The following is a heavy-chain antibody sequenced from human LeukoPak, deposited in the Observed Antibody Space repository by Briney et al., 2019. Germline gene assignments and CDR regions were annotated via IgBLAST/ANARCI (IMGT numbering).Heavy chain of an antibody. CDR2: IRYDGSNK. CDR3: AKSGYFYYSSAGFLYF. Sequence: GGSLRLSCAASGFTFLSYGMHWVRQAPGKGLEWVAFIRYDGSNKYYADSVKGRFTISRDNSKNTLYLQMKSLRAEDPGGFYCAKSGYFYYSSAGFLYFLGQGTLVTVSS. V-gene: IGHV3-30*02. D-gene: IGHD3-22*01. J-gene: IGHJ4*02. CDR1: GFTFLSYG.